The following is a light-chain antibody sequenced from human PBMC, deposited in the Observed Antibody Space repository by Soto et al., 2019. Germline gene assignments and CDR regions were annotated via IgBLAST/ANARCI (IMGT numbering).Light chain of an antibody. J-gene: IGKJ1*01. CDR3: QQYGGSPET. V-gene: IGKV3-20*01. Sequence: IVLTQSPGTLSLSPGERATLSCRASQSVGSTYLAWYQKRPGQAPRLLIHGVSTRPTGIPDRFSGSGSGTDFTLTISRLEPEDFAVYYCQQYGGSPETFGQGTKVEIK. CDR1: QSVGSTY. CDR2: GVS.